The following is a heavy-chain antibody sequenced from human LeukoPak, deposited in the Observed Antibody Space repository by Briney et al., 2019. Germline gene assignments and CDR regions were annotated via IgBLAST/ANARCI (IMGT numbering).Heavy chain of an antibody. CDR2: INPNSGDT. Sequence: ASVKVSCKASGYTFTDYYMHWVRQAPGQGPEWMGWINPNSGDTNYAQKFQGRVTLTRDTSISTAYMDLSRLTSDDTAVYYCARDEAFDVWGQGTMVTVSS. CDR3: ARDEAFDV. J-gene: IGHJ3*01. V-gene: IGHV1-2*02. CDR1: GYTFTDYY.